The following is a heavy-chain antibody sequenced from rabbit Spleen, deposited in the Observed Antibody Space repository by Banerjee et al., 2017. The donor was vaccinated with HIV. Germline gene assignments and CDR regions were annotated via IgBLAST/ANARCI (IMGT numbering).Heavy chain of an antibody. CDR3: ARDTSSSFSSYGMDL. V-gene: IGHV1S45*01. D-gene: IGHD1-1*01. Sequence: QEQLVESGGGLVQPEGSLTLTCKASGFDLSSYYYMCWVRQAPGKGLEWIGCIGTGSSGSTYYASWAKGRFTISKTSSTTVTLQMTSLTAADTATYFCARDTSSSFSSYGMDLWGPGTLVTVS. J-gene: IGHJ6*01. CDR2: IGTGSSGST. CDR1: GFDLSSYYY.